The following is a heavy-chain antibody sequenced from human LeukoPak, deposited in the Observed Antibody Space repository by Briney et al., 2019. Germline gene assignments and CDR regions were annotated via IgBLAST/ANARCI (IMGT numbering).Heavy chain of an antibody. CDR2: ISGSGGST. CDR3: AKGLNYESSAAFDY. CDR1: GFAFSSYA. J-gene: IGHJ4*02. V-gene: IGHV3-23*01. Sequence: GGSLRLSCTASGFAFSSYAMTWVREAPGKGLEWVSGISGSGGSTYYADSVKGRFTISRDNSRNTLYLQMNSLRAADTAVYYCAKGLNYESSAAFDYWGQGTLVTVSS. D-gene: IGHD3-22*01.